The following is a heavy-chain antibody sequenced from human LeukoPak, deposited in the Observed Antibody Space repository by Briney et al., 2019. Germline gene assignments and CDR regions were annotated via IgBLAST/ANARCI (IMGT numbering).Heavy chain of an antibody. CDR3: ARDVIAARGEGHYYYYYGMDV. Sequence: GGSLRLSCAASGFTFSSYSMNWVRQAPGKGLEWVSFISSSSSYIYYADSVKGRFTISRDNAKNSLYLQMNSLRAEDTAVYYCARDVIAARGEGHYYYYYGMDVWGQGTTVTVSS. D-gene: IGHD6-6*01. V-gene: IGHV3-21*01. J-gene: IGHJ6*02. CDR1: GFTFSSYS. CDR2: ISSSSSYI.